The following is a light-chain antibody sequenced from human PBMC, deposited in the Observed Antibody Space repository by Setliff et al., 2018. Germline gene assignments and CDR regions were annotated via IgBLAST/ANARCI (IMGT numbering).Light chain of an antibody. CDR3: AAWDDSLNGDV. J-gene: IGLJ1*01. V-gene: IGLV1-44*01. CDR1: SSNIGSNY. CDR2: SNN. Sequence: QSVLTQPPSASGTPGQRVTISCSGSSSNIGSNYVYWYQQLPGTAPKLLIYSNNQRPSGVPGRFSGSKSGTSASLAISGLQSEDEADYYCAAWDDSLNGDVFGTGTKVTVL.